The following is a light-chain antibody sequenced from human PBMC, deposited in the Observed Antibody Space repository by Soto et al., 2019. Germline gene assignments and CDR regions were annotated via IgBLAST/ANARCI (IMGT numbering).Light chain of an antibody. CDR3: SSYTSSSTRV. CDR1: SSDVGGYNY. Sequence: QSVLTQPASVSGSPGQSITISCTGTSSDVGGYNYVYWYQQHPGKAPKLMIYEVSNRPSGVANRCSGSKSGNTASLTISGRQAEDDADYYCSSYTSSSTRVFGTGTKVTV. CDR2: EVS. J-gene: IGLJ1*01. V-gene: IGLV2-14*01.